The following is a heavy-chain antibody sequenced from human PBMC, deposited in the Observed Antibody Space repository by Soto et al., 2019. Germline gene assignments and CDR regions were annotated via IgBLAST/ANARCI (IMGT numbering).Heavy chain of an antibody. D-gene: IGHD6-13*01. V-gene: IGHV4-39*01. Sequence: PSETLSLTCTVSGGSISSSSYYWGWIRQPPGKGLEWIGSIYYSGSTYYNPSLKSRVTISVDTSKNQFSLKLSSVTAADTAVYYCARQAAGLIAAAGPKPDYYYYGMDVWGQGTTVTVSS. CDR2: IYYSGST. CDR3: ARQAAGLIAAAGPKPDYYYYGMDV. J-gene: IGHJ6*02. CDR1: GGSISSSSYY.